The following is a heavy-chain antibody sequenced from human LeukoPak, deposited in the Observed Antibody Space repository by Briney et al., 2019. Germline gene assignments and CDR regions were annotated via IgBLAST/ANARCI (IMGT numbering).Heavy chain of an antibody. CDR1: GGSFSGYY. CDR2: INHSGST. J-gene: IGHJ4*02. CDR3: ARDEQQLVDY. Sequence: SETLSLTCAVYGGSFSGYYWSWIRQPPGKGLEWIGEINHSGSTNYNPSLKSRVTISVDTSKNQFSLKLSSVTAADTAVYYCARDEQQLVDYWGQGTLVTVSS. V-gene: IGHV4-34*01. D-gene: IGHD6-13*01.